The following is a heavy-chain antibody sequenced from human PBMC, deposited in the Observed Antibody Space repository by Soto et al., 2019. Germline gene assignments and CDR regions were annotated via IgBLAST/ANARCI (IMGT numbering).Heavy chain of an antibody. CDR1: GGSISSYY. Sequence: PSDTLSLTCTVSGGSISSYYWSWIRQPPGKGLEWIGYIYYSGSTNYNPSLKSRVTISVDTSKNQFSLKLSSVTAADTAVYYCARARIAARPDAFDIWSQGTMVTVSS. D-gene: IGHD6-6*01. J-gene: IGHJ3*02. CDR2: IYYSGST. V-gene: IGHV4-59*01. CDR3: ARARIAARPDAFDI.